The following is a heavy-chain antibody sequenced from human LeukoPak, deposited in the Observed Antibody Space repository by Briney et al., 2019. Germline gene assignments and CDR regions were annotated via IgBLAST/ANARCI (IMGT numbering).Heavy chain of an antibody. CDR2: ISTGSSYI. V-gene: IGHV3-21*01. D-gene: IGHD2-2*01. CDR1: GFTFSTYT. J-gene: IGHJ3*02. Sequence: GGSLRLSCAASGFTFSTYTMNWVRQAPGKGLEWVSSISTGSSYIHYADSVKGRFTISRDNAKNSLYLQMNNLRAEDTAVYYCARFETCTSSTCDGTFDIWAKGQWSPSLQ. CDR3: ARFETCTSSTCDGTFDI.